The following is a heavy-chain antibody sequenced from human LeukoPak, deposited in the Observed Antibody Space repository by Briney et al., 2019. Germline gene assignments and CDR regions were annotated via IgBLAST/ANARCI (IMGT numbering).Heavy chain of an antibody. CDR1: GGSISNHY. Sequence: SETLPLTCTVSGGSISNHYWSWIRQPAGKGLEWIGYIYYSGSTNYNPSLKSRVTISVDTSKKKFSLKLSSVTAADTAVYYCAMSSWISDFDIWGQGTMVTVSS. J-gene: IGHJ3*02. CDR2: IYYSGST. V-gene: IGHV4-59*11. D-gene: IGHD6-13*01. CDR3: AMSSWISDFDI.